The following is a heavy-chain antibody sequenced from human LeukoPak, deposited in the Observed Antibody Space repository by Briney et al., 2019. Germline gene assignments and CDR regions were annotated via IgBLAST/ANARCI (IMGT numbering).Heavy chain of an antibody. CDR2: IKQDGSEK. J-gene: IGHJ4*02. Sequence: GGSRRLSCAASGFTLTSYWMSWGRQAPRKGLECVANIKQDGSEKYYVDSVKGRFTISRDNAKNSLYLQMNSLRAEDTAVYYCAREWNGGNSEGYYFDYWGQGTLVTVSS. D-gene: IGHD4-23*01. CDR3: AREWNGGNSEGYYFDY. V-gene: IGHV3-7*01. CDR1: GFTLTSYW.